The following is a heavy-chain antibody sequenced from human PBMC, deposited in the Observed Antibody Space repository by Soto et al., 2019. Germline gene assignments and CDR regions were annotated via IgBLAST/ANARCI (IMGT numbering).Heavy chain of an antibody. CDR3: ARDSSLITMIGGVDY. CDR1: GFTFSSYW. J-gene: IGHJ4*02. D-gene: IGHD3-22*01. V-gene: IGHV3-74*01. CDR2: INSDGSST. Sequence: EVQLVESGGGLVQPGGSLRLSCAASGFTFSSYWMHWVRQAPGKGLVWVSRINSDGSSTSYADSVKGRFTISRDNAKNKLYLQMNNLRAEDTAVYYCARDSSLITMIGGVDYWGQGTLVTVSS.